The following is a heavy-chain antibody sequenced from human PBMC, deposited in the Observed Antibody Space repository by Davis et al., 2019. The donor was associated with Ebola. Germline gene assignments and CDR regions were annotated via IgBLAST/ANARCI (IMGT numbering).Heavy chain of an antibody. J-gene: IGHJ6*02. CDR1: GFTFSSYW. CDR3: AKELIVVVVAASPPDGMDV. V-gene: IGHV3-30*18. Sequence: GGSLRLSCAASGFTFSSYWMHWVRQAPGKGLEWVAVISYDGSNKYYADSVKGRFTISRDNSKNTLYLQMNSLRAEDTAVYYCAKELIVVVVAASPPDGMDVWGQGTTVTVSS. CDR2: ISYDGSNK. D-gene: IGHD2-15*01.